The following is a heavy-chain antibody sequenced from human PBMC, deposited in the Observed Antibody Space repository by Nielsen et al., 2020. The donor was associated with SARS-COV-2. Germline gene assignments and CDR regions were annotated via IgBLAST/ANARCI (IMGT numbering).Heavy chain of an antibody. CDR3: ARDRDIVLMVYAPGSLGMDV. D-gene: IGHD2-8*01. J-gene: IGHJ6*02. CDR1: GFTVSSNY. Sequence: GESLKISCAASGFTVSSNYMSWVRQAPGKGLEWVSSISSSSSYIYYADSVKGRFTISRDNAKNSLYLQMNSLRAEDTAVYYCARDRDIVLMVYAPGSLGMDVWGQGTTVTVSS. CDR2: ISSSSSYI. V-gene: IGHV3-21*01.